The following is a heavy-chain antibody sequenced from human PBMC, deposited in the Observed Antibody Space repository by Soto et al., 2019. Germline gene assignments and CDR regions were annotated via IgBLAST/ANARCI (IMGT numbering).Heavy chain of an antibody. CDR1: GGSISSGGYS. V-gene: IGHV4-30-2*01. J-gene: IGHJ5*02. Sequence: QLQLQESGSGLVKPSQTLSLTCAVSGGSISSGGYSWSWIRQPPGKGLEWIGYIYHSGSTYYNPSLKSRVTISVDMSKNQFSLKLSSVTAADTAVYYCARGGIMVRGVMEGNWFDPWGQGTLVTVSS. CDR3: ARGGIMVRGVMEGNWFDP. CDR2: IYHSGST. D-gene: IGHD3-10*01.